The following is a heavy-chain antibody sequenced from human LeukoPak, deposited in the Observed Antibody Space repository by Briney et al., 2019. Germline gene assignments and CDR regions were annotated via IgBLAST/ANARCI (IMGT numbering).Heavy chain of an antibody. CDR2: IAMDGSNK. CDR1: GFTFSNYG. CDR3: AKKVFSGWYGAFDI. Sequence: GGSLRLSCAVSGFTFSNYGMHWVRQAPDKGLEWVAVIAMDGSNKYYADSVKGRFTISRDNSKNTLYLQMNSLRAEDTAVYYCAKKVFSGWYGAFDIWGQGTMVTVSS. V-gene: IGHV3-30*18. D-gene: IGHD6-19*01. J-gene: IGHJ3*02.